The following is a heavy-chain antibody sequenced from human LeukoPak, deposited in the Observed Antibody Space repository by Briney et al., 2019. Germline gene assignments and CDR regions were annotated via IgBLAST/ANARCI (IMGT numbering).Heavy chain of an antibody. J-gene: IGHJ3*02. CDR1: GFTVSSNY. CDR2: IYSGGST. CDR3: ARCTAVYDYVWGSYRPDAFDI. Sequence: GGSLRLSCAASGFTVSSNYMSWVRQAPGKGLEWVSVIYSGGSTYYADSVKGRFTISRDNSKNTLYLQMNSLRAEDTAVYYCARCTAVYDYVWGSYRPDAFDIWGQGTMVTVSS. D-gene: IGHD3-16*02. V-gene: IGHV3-66*01.